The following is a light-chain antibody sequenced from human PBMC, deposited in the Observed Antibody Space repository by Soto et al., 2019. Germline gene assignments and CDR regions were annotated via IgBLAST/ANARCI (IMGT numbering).Light chain of an antibody. CDR2: DAS. V-gene: IGKV3-11*01. J-gene: IGKJ4*01. Sequence: EIVLTQSPATLSLSPGERATLSCRASQSISSYLAWYQQKPGQAPRLLIYDASTRPTGIPSWFSGSGSGTEFILTIISREPEDFAVYYCQQRNNCAALTFGGGTKVEIK. CDR1: QSISSY. CDR3: QQRNNCAALT.